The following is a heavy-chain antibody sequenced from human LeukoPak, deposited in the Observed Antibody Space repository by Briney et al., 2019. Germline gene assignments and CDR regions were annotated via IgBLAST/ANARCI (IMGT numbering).Heavy chain of an antibody. V-gene: IGHV1-18*01. Sequence: ASVKVSCKASGYTFTSYGISWVRQAPGQGLEWMGWISAYNGNTNYAQKLQGRVTMTSDTSTSTAYMELRSLRSDDTAVYYCAREGEWELSYYFDYWGQGTLVTVSS. CDR3: AREGEWELSYYFDY. CDR2: ISAYNGNT. D-gene: IGHD1-26*01. J-gene: IGHJ4*02. CDR1: GYTFTSYG.